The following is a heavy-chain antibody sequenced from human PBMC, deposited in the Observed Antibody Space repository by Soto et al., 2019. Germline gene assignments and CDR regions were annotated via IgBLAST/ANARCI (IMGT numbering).Heavy chain of an antibody. D-gene: IGHD3-22*01. CDR1: GDSISTCY. Sequence: QVQLQESGPGLVKPSETLSLTCAVSGDSISTCYCMWIRQPPGKGLESIGYLYYGRSANYNPSLKSRVTLSVDTSTNQCSLTLSSMTAADTAVYYCALRSMAVVPEYWGQGTLVTVSS. CDR2: LYYGRSA. V-gene: IGHV4-59*01. CDR3: ALRSMAVVPEY. J-gene: IGHJ4*02.